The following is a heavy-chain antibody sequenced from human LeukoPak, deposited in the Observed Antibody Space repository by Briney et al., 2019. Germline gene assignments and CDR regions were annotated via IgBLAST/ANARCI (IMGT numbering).Heavy chain of an antibody. V-gene: IGHV3-30*02. D-gene: IGHD3-16*01. Sequence: GGSLRLSCPASGFTFTSYGMHWVRQAPGKGLEWVTFIRYDGSNKYYADSVKGRFTISRDNSKNTLYLQMNSLRAEDTAVYYCAKDGGAAGLFDYWGQGTLVTVSS. CDR2: IRYDGSNK. CDR1: GFTFTSYG. J-gene: IGHJ4*02. CDR3: AKDGGAAGLFDY.